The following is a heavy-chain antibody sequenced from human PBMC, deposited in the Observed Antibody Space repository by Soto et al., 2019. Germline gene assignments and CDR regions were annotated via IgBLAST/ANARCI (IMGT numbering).Heavy chain of an antibody. V-gene: IGHV4-39*01. J-gene: IGHJ5*02. Sequence: PSETLSLTCSILGDSISDTRFYWGWVRQSPEKGLEWIGSISHDGHAYYNPSLKSRVTLFADTSRNQFSLTMKSVTVADTALYFCKTHVYGDYVGGNWVDPWGQGALVTVSS. CDR2: ISHDGHA. CDR3: KTHVYGDYVGGNWVDP. D-gene: IGHD4-17*01. CDR1: GDSISDTRFY.